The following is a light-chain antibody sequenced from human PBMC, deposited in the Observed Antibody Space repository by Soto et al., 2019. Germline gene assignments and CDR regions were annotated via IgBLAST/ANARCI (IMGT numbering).Light chain of an antibody. V-gene: IGLV3-1*01. CDR2: QDS. CDR3: QAWDSSTVV. Sequence: SYELTQPPSVSVSPGQTASITCSGDKLGDKYACWYQQKPGQSPVLVIYQDSKRPSGIPERFSGSNSGNTATLTISGTQAMDEADYYRQAWDSSTVVFGGVTKVTVL. CDR1: KLGDKY. J-gene: IGLJ2*01.